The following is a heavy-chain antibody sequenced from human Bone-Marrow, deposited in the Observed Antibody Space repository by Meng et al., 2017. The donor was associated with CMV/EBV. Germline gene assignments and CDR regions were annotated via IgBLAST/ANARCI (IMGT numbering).Heavy chain of an antibody. V-gene: IGHV4-59*12. Sequence: SETLSLTCTVSGGSISSYYWSWIRQPPGKGLEWIGYIYYSGSTNYNPSLKSRVTISVDTSKNQFSLKLSSLTAADTAVYYCATGRPAAELMSSIAARWGQGTLVTVSS. CDR3: ATGRPAAELMSSIAAR. J-gene: IGHJ4*02. CDR1: GGSISSYY. D-gene: IGHD6-6*01. CDR2: IYYSGST.